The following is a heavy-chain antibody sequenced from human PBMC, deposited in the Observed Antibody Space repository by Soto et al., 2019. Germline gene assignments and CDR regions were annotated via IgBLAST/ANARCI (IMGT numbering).Heavy chain of an antibody. Sequence: GGSLRLSCAASGFTFSSYWMSWVRQAPGKGLEWVANIKQDGSEKYYVDSVKGRFTISRDNAKNSLYLQMNGRRAEDTAVYYCASLACTNGVCTFRDAFDIWGQGTMVTVSS. V-gene: IGHV3-7*01. CDR3: ASLACTNGVCTFRDAFDI. J-gene: IGHJ3*02. D-gene: IGHD2-8*01. CDR1: GFTFSSYW. CDR2: IKQDGSEK.